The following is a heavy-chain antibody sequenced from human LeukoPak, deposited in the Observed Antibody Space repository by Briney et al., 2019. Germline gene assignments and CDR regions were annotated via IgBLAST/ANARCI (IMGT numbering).Heavy chain of an antibody. Sequence: PSETLSLTCTVSGGSISSSSYYWGWIRQPPGKGLEWIGSMYYSGSTYYNPSLKSRVTISVDTSKNQFSLKLSSVTAADTAVYYCARQKYYYGSGNYGALDYWGQGTLVTVSS. CDR1: GGSISSSSYY. J-gene: IGHJ4*02. D-gene: IGHD3-10*01. CDR2: MYYSGST. CDR3: ARQKYYYGSGNYGALDY. V-gene: IGHV4-39*01.